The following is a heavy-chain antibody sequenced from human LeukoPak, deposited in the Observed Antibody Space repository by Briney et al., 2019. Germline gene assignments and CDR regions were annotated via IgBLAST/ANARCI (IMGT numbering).Heavy chain of an antibody. J-gene: IGHJ6*03. Sequence: GWSLRLSCAASGFTFSSYSMNWVRQAPGKGLEWVSSIRSGSSYIYYADSVKGRFTISRDNAKNSLYLQMNSLSAEDTAVYYCACTSGYDFSSYYYYYMDVWGKGTTVTVSS. V-gene: IGHV3-21*01. CDR2: IRSGSSYI. D-gene: IGHD5-12*01. CDR1: GFTFSSYS. CDR3: ACTSGYDFSSYYYYYMDV.